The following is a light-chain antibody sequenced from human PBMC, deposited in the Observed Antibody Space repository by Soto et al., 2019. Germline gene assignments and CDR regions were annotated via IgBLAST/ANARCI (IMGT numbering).Light chain of an antibody. J-gene: IGKJ4*01. Sequence: DIQMTQSPSSLSASLGDRVTSACHSSHDAGGNLNWFQQKPGEAPKLLIYDASNLERGVPSRFSGSGAGTDCSLTISSLQPEDVATYFCQQYSSMLSFGGGTEVDLK. CDR1: HDAGGN. CDR3: QQYSSMLS. CDR2: DAS. V-gene: IGKV1-33*01.